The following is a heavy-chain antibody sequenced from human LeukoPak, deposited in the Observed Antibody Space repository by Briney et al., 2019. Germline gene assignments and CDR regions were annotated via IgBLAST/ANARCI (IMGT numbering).Heavy chain of an antibody. D-gene: IGHD3-9*01. V-gene: IGHV4-59*08. J-gene: IGHJ4*02. Sequence: SETLSLTCTVSGGSISPYYWSWIRQPPGKGLEWIGYIYYSGSTNYNPSLKSRVTISVDTSKNQFSLKLSSVTAADTAVYYCASPTLNYDILTGYYSRGIDYWGQGTLVTVSS. CDR3: ASPTLNYDILTGYYSRGIDY. CDR2: IYYSGST. CDR1: GGSISPYY.